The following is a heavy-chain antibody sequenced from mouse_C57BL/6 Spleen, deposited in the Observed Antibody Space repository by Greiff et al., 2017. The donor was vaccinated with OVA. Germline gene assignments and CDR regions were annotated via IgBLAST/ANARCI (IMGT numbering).Heavy chain of an antibody. CDR1: GYSITSGYY. J-gene: IGHJ2*01. CDR3: ARDIYYDYDAYFDY. Sequence: EVKLVESGPGLVKPSQSLSLTCSVPGYSITSGYYWNWIRPFPGNKLEWMGYISYEGSNKSDPSLKNRISITRDTSKNQFFLKLNSVTTENTATYYCARDIYYDYDAYFDYWGQGTTLTVSS. CDR2: ISYEGSN. D-gene: IGHD2-4*01. V-gene: IGHV3-6*01.